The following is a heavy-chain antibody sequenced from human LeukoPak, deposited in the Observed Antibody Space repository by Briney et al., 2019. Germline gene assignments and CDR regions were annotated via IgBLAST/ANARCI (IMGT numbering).Heavy chain of an antibody. CDR2: IYYSGST. CDR1: GGSISSSSYY. CDR3: ARRTGYCSGGSCYVGPYYFDY. J-gene: IGHJ4*02. V-gene: IGHV4-39*07. D-gene: IGHD2-15*01. Sequence: SETLSLTCTVSGGSISSSSYYWGWIRQPPGKGLEWIGSIYYSGSTYYNPSLKSRVTISVDTSKNQFSLKLSSVTAADTAVYYCARRTGYCSGGSCYVGPYYFDYWGQGTLVTVSS.